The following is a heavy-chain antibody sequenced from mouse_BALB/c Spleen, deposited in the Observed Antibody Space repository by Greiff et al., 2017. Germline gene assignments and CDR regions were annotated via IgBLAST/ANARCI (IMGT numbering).Heavy chain of an antibody. J-gene: IGHJ2*01. CDR3: ARSGRYFDY. CDR2: IYPGSGST. Sequence: VQLQQPGAELVKPGTSVKLSCKASGYNFTSYWINWVKLRPGQGLEWIGDIYPGSGSTNYNEKFKSKATLTVDTSSSTAYMQLSSLASEDSALYYCARSGRYFDYWGQGTTLTVSS. V-gene: IGHV1-55*01. D-gene: IGHD1-3*01. CDR1: GYNFTSYW.